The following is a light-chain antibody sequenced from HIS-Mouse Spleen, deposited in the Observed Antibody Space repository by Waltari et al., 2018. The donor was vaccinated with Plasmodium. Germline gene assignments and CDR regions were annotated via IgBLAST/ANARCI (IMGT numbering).Light chain of an antibody. CDR3: QSADSSGTYRV. V-gene: IGLV3-25*03. Sequence: SYELTQPPSVSVSPGQTARITCSGDALPKQYASWYQQKPGQAPVLVIYKDSERPSGIPERFSGSSSGTTVTLTISGGQAEDEADYYCQSADSSGTYRVFGGGTKLTVL. CDR1: ALPKQY. CDR2: KDS. J-gene: IGLJ2*01.